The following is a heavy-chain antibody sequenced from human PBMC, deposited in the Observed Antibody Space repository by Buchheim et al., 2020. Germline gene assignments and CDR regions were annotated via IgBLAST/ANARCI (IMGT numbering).Heavy chain of an antibody. CDR2: INPSGGST. D-gene: IGHD3-3*01. J-gene: IGHJ4*02. V-gene: IGHV1-46*01. CDR1: GGTFSSYA. CDR3: ARDRSYDFWSGYYTGEYIDY. Sequence: QVQLVQSGAEVKKPGSSVKVSCKASGGTFSSYAISWVRQAPGQGLEWMGIINPSGGSTSYAQKFQGRVTMTRDTSTSTVYMELSSLRSEDTAVYYCARDRSYDFWSGYYTGEYIDYWGQGTL.